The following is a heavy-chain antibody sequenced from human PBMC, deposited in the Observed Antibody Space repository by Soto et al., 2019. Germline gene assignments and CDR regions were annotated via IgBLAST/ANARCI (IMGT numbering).Heavy chain of an antibody. CDR2: IYYSGST. Sequence: SETLSLTCTVSGGSISSYYWSWIRQPPGKGLEWIGYIYYSGSTNYNPSLKSRVTISVDTSKNQFSLKLSSVTAADTAVYYCVRLLRSSSWQGGLFDYWGQGTLVTVSS. CDR1: GGSISSYY. CDR3: VRLLRSSSWQGGLFDY. V-gene: IGHV4-59*08. D-gene: IGHD6-13*01. J-gene: IGHJ4*02.